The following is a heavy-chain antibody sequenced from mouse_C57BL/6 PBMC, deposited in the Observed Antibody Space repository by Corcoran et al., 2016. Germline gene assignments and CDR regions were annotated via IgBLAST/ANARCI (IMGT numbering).Heavy chain of an antibody. CDR3: ARGSPLDY. V-gene: IGHV3-6*01. J-gene: IGHJ4*01. CDR2: ISYDGSN. Sequence: DVQLQESGPGLVKPSQSLSLTCSVTGYSITSGYYWNWIRQFPENKLEWMGYISYDGSNNYNPSLKNRISITRDTSKNQFFLKLNSVTTEDTATYYCARGSPLDYWGQGTSVTVSS. CDR1: GYSITSGYY.